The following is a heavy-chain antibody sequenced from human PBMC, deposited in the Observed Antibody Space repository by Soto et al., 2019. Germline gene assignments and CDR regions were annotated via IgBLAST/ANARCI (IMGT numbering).Heavy chain of an antibody. CDR1: GFTFTDYY. CDR2: ISGTASTI. D-gene: IGHD3-10*01. J-gene: IGHJ3*02. V-gene: IGHV3-11*01. Sequence: QVQLVGSGGGLVKPGGSLSFSWAASGFTFTDYYMSWIRQAPGNGLEWISYISGTASTIYYADSVKGRFTISRDNAKKSLNLQMNSLRTEDTAVYYCARVGEYYGSGSYHDGLDIWGQGTMVTVSS. CDR3: ARVGEYYGSGSYHDGLDI.